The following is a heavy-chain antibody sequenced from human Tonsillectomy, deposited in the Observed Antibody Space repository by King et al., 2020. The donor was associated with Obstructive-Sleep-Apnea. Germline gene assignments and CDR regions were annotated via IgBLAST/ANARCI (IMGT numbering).Heavy chain of an antibody. CDR1: GASVNSFY. CDR3: ARVGETIYYYYGMDV. Sequence: VQLQESGPGLVEPSETLSLTCTVSGASVNSFYWSWIRQPAGEGLEWIGRIYTSGSTDYNPSLKSRVPMSVDTSKNQFSLKLTSVTAADTAVYYCARVGETIYYYYGMDVWGQGTTVTVSS. J-gene: IGHJ6*02. V-gene: IGHV4-4*07. D-gene: IGHD1-7*01. CDR2: IYTSGST.